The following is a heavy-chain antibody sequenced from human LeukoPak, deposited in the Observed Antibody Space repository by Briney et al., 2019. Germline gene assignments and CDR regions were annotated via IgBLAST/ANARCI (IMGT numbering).Heavy chain of an antibody. D-gene: IGHD1-26*01. CDR1: GFTFSCFW. CDR2: IKSDGSEK. J-gene: IGHJ4*02. V-gene: IGHV3-7*01. CDR3: ARGGRVGASDY. Sequence: GGSLRLSCAASGFTFSCFWMTWVRQAPGKGLEWVANIKSDGSEKFYVDSVKGRFTISRDNAKNSLYLQMNSLRVEDTAVYYCARGGRVGASDYWGQGTLVTVSS.